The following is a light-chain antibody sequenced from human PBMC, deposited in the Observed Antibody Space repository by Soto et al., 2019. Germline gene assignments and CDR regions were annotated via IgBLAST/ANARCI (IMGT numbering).Light chain of an antibody. CDR3: QQSYMDPIT. Sequence: IQMTPFPSSPSPSVGKRVTITCRASQSISTYLNWYQKKPGKAPNLLIYDASRLQSGVPSRFSGSGGGTDFTLSISSVQPEDFATYFCQQSYMDPITFGQGTRLEI. V-gene: IGKV1-39*01. CDR1: QSISTY. CDR2: DAS. J-gene: IGKJ5*01.